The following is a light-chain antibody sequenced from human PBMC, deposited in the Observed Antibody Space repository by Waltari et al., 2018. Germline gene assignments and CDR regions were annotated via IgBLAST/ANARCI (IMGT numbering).Light chain of an antibody. CDR1: KLGDKY. V-gene: IGLV3-1*01. CDR3: QAWDSSIFVV. Sequence: SYELTQPPSVSVSPGQTASITCSGDKLGDKYACWYQQKPGQALVLVIYQDSKRPSGIPERFSGSNSGNTATLTISGTQAMDEADYYCQAWDSSIFVVFGGGTKLTVL. CDR2: QDS. J-gene: IGLJ2*01.